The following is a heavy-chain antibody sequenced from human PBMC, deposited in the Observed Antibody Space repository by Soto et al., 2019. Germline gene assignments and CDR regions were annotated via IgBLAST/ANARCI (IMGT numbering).Heavy chain of an antibody. CDR2: IYYTGST. D-gene: IGHD3-16*02. CDR3: ARHGSF. V-gene: IGHV4-39*01. J-gene: IGHJ4*02. Sequence: QMQLQESGPGLVKPSETLSLTCTVSNGSISTTSYSWGWIRQSPGKGLEWIGTIYYTGSTPYKPSLKRRVTIAVDTSKNHFSLKLASVTAADTAVYYCARHGSFWGQGTLVIVSS. CDR1: NGSISTTSYS.